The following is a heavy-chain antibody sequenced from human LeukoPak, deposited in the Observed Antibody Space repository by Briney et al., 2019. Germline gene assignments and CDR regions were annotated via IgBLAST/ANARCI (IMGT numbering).Heavy chain of an antibody. J-gene: IGHJ4*02. CDR3: ARVAAMTGTVIDY. V-gene: IGHV3-7*01. CDR2: IKQDGSEK. D-gene: IGHD6-19*01. CDR1: EFIFSSYW. Sequence: GGSLRLSCAASEFIFSSYWMSWVRQAPGKGLEWVANIKQDGSEKYYVDSVKARFTISRDNAKNSLFLQMNSLRAEDTAVYYCARVAAMTGTVIDYWGQGTLVTVSS.